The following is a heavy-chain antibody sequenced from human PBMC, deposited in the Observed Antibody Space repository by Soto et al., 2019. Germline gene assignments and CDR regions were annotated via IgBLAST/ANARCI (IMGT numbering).Heavy chain of an antibody. J-gene: IGHJ5*02. D-gene: IGHD1-20*01. CDR3: AREAAIAGIYWFDT. V-gene: IGHV4-59*12. CDR1: GGSISSYY. Sequence: PSETLSLTCTVSGGSISSYYWSWIRQPPGKGLEWIGYIYYSGSTNYNPSLKSRVTISVDTSKNQFYLKLSSVTAADTAVYYCAREAAIAGIYWFDTWGQGTLVTVSS. CDR2: IYYSGST.